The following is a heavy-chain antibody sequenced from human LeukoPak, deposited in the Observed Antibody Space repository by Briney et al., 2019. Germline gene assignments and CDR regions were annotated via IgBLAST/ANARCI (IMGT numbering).Heavy chain of an antibody. CDR2: INPNSGCT. J-gene: IGHJ4*02. D-gene: IGHD6-19*01. V-gene: IGHV1-2*02. CDR1: GYTFTGYY. Sequence: GASVKVSCKASGYTFTGYYMHWVRQAPGQGLEWMGWINPNSGCTNYAQKFQGRVTMTRDTSISTAYMELSRLRSDDTAVYYCARGARVSSGWYRLGYWGQGTLVTVSS. CDR3: ARGARVSSGWYRLGY.